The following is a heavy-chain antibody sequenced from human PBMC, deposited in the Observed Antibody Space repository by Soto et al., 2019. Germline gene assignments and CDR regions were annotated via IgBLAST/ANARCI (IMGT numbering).Heavy chain of an antibody. CDR3: ARESPYDYGDLDPRGVVYYYYYGMDV. V-gene: IGHV3-33*01. Sequence: GGSLRLSCAASGFTFSSYGMHWVRQAPGKGLEWVAVIWYDGSNKYYADSVKGRFTISRDNTKNTLYLQMNSLRAEDTAVYYCARESPYDYGDLDPRGVVYYYYYGMDVWGQGTTVTAP. D-gene: IGHD4-17*01. CDR2: IWYDGSNK. CDR1: GFTFSSYG. J-gene: IGHJ6*02.